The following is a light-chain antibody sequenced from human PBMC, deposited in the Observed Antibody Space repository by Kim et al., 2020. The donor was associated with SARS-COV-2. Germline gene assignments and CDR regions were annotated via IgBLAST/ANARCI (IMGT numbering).Light chain of an antibody. V-gene: IGKV1-16*02. Sequence: ASVVDSVTLTCRASKGVSNYLVWFQQKPGQAPKSLIYAASSLQSGVPSKFSGSGSGTDFTLTISSLQPEDFAPYFCQQYKTYPITFGQGTRLEL. CDR2: AAS. CDR1: KGVSNY. CDR3: QQYKTYPIT. J-gene: IGKJ5*01.